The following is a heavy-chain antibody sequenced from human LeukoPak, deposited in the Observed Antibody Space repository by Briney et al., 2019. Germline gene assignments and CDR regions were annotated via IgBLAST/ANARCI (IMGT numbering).Heavy chain of an antibody. CDR1: GYTLTELS. Sequence: ASVKVSCKVSGYTLTELSMHWVRQAPGKGLEWMGGFDPEDGETIYAQKFQGRVTMTEDTSTDTAYMELSSLRSEDTAVYYCATDHLCPLGYCSSTSAFDIWGQGTMVTVSS. D-gene: IGHD2-2*03. CDR3: ATDHLCPLGYCSSTSAFDI. CDR2: FDPEDGET. J-gene: IGHJ3*02. V-gene: IGHV1-24*01.